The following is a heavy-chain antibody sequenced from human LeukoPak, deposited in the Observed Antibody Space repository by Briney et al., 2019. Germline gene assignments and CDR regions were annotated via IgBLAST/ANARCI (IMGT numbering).Heavy chain of an antibody. J-gene: IGHJ4*02. CDR3: AKDPITYDDPSFDY. V-gene: IGHV3-23*01. Sequence: GGSLRLSCAASGFTFNSYTMSWVRQAPGKGLEWVSAITGSGGGTYYADSVKGRFTISRDNSENTLYLQLNSLSAEDTAIYYCAKDPITYDDPSFDYWGQGTLVTVSS. CDR2: ITGSGGGT. D-gene: IGHD3-3*01. CDR1: GFTFNSYT.